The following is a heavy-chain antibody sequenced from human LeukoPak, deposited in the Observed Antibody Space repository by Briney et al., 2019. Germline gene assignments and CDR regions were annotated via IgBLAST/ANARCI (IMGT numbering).Heavy chain of an antibody. J-gene: IGHJ6*03. D-gene: IGHD3-10*01. CDR3: AKVTRITLSPNYMDV. Sequence: PGGSLRLSCAASGFTFSSYEMNWVRQAPGKGLEWVSYISSSGGSTYYADSVKGRFTISRDNSKNTLYLQMNSLRAEDTAVYYCAKVTRITLSPNYMDVWGKGTTVTVSS. V-gene: IGHV3-23*01. CDR2: ISSSGGST. CDR1: GFTFSSYE.